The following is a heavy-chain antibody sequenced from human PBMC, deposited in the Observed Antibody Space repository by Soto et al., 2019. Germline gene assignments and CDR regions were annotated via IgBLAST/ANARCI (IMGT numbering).Heavy chain of an antibody. CDR3: AREGIAAAGPTYYYYYYGMDV. D-gene: IGHD6-13*01. CDR1: GFTFGDHY. Sequence: GGSLRLSCAASGFTFGDHYMDWVRQAPGKGLEWVGRTRNKANSYTTEYAASVKGRFTISRDDSKNSLYLQMNSLKTEDTAVYYCAREGIAAAGPTYYYYYYGMDVWGQGTTVTVSS. CDR2: TRNKANSYTT. V-gene: IGHV3-72*01. J-gene: IGHJ6*02.